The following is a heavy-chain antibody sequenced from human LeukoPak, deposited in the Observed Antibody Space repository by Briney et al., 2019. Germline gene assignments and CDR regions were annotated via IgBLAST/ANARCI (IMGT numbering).Heavy chain of an antibody. J-gene: IGHJ4*02. CDR3: ARVPQGSSWPYYFDY. CDR2: FVPILGTA. Sequence: SVKVSCKASGGTFSTYAISWVRQTPGQGLEWVGRFVPILGTANYAQNFQGRVTITADRSTTTAYMELSSLRSEDTAVYYCARVPQGSSWPYYFDYWGQETLVTVSS. CDR1: GGTFSTYA. V-gene: IGHV1-69*04. D-gene: IGHD6-13*01.